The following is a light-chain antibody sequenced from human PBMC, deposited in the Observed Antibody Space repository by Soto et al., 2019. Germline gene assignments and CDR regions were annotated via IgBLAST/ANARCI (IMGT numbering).Light chain of an antibody. CDR2: EVN. J-gene: IGLJ3*02. Sequence: QSALTQPRSVSGSPGQSVTISCTATGSDVGDSSHVSWYQLHPGKAPKLMIYEVNNRPSGVPDRFSGSKSGSTASQTISGLQAEDEAEYYCCLSPGSLTWLFGGGTKVTVL. CDR3: CLSPGSLTWL. CDR1: GSDVGDSSH. V-gene: IGLV2-11*01.